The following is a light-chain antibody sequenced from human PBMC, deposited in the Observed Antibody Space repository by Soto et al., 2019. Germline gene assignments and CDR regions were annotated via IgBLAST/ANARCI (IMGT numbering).Light chain of an antibody. J-gene: IGKJ1*01. Sequence: DIQMTQSPSTLSGSVGDRVTITCRASQTISSWLAWYQQKPGKAPKLLIYKASTLESGAPSRFSGSGSGTEFTLTISSLQPGDFATYYCQHYNTYPWTFRQGTNV. CDR1: QTISSW. CDR3: QHYNTYPWT. CDR2: KAS. V-gene: IGKV1-5*03.